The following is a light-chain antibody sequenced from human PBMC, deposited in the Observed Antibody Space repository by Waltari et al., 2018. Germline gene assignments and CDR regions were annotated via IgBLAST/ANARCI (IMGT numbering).Light chain of an antibody. V-gene: IGKV3-20*01. Sequence: EIVLTQSPGTLSLSPGERATLSCRASQSISRFLAWYQQKPGQAPSLLIYAASSRATGIPDRFSGSGSGTDFSLTITRLEPEDFAVYFCQNHERLPAVFGQGTKVEIK. J-gene: IGKJ1*01. CDR2: AAS. CDR1: QSISRF. CDR3: QNHERLPAV.